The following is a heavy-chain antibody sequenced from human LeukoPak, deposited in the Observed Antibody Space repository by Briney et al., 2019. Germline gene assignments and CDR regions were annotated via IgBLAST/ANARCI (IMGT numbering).Heavy chain of an antibody. CDR1: GFTFSSYG. CDR3: ARATDYGDSISSLYYYFDL. D-gene: IGHD4-17*01. CDR2: ISTSGYGT. V-gene: IGHV3-23*01. Sequence: GGSLRLSCAASGFTFSSYGMSWVRQAPGKGLEWVSAISTSGYGTYYADSVKGRFTISRDNAKKSVYLQMNTLRAEDTAVYYCARATDYGDSISSLYYYFDLWGRGTLVSVSS. J-gene: IGHJ4*02.